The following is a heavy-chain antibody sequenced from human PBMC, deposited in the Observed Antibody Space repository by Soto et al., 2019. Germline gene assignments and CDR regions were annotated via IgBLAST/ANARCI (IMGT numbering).Heavy chain of an antibody. D-gene: IGHD1-26*01. CDR2: ISGSGGST. V-gene: IGHV3-23*01. Sequence: LRLSCAASGFTFSSYAMSWVRQAPGKGLEWVSAISGSGGSTYYADSVKGRFTISRDNSKNTLYLQMNSLRAEDTAVYYCAKDGSGGGSYFYYYGMDVWGQGTTVTVSS. J-gene: IGHJ6*02. CDR1: GFTFSSYA. CDR3: AKDGSGGGSYFYYYGMDV.